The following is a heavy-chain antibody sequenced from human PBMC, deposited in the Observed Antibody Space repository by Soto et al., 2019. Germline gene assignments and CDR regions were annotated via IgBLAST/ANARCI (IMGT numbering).Heavy chain of an antibody. V-gene: IGHV3-30*18. Sequence: QVHLVESGGGVVQPGRSLRLSCAASGFTFSSYGMHWVRQAPGKGLEWVAVISYDGSNKYYADSVKGRFTISRDNSKNTLYLQMNSLRAEDTAVYYCAKDYCGGDCYSSYYYYYGMDVWGQGTTVTVSS. J-gene: IGHJ6*02. CDR1: GFTFSSYG. CDR3: AKDYCGGDCYSSYYYYYGMDV. D-gene: IGHD2-21*02. CDR2: ISYDGSNK.